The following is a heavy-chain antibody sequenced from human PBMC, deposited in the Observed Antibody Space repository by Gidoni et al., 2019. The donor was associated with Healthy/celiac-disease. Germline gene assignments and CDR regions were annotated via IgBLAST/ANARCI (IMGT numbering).Heavy chain of an antibody. CDR2: ISAYNVNT. Sequence: QVQRVQSGAEMQKPEASVKVHSKASGYTFTSYGISWVRQAPGQGLELMGWISAYNVNTNSAQKLQGRVTMTTDTSTSTAYMELRSLRSDDPAVYYWARVPLGSNWFDPWGQGTLVTVSS. J-gene: IGHJ5*02. V-gene: IGHV1-18*01. CDR1: GYTFTSYG. CDR3: ARVPLGSNWFDP.